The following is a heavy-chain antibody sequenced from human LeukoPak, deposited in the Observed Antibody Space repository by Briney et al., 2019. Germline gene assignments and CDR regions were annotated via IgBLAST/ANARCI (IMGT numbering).Heavy chain of an antibody. V-gene: IGHV1-69*02. Sequence: SVKVSCKXSGGCVNSFNIHWVRQAPAQGLDWMGRVIPILGMANYSQKFQGRVKITADKSTTTAYMELSSLRSEDTAVYFCASEIENVDTGIEYWGQGTLVTVSS. CDR3: ASEIENVDTGIEY. CDR2: VIPILGMA. J-gene: IGHJ4*02. CDR1: GGCVNSFN. D-gene: IGHD5-18*01.